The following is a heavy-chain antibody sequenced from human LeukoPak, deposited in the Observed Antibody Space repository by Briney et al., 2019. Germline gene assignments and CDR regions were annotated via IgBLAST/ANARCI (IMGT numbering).Heavy chain of an antibody. V-gene: IGHV3-11*01. CDR1: GFTFSDYY. J-gene: IGHJ6*02. CDR2: ISSSGSTI. CDR3: AKAGGTDYYYYGMDV. D-gene: IGHD2-8*02. Sequence: GGSLRLSCAASGFTFSDYYMSWIRQAPGKGLEWVSYISSSGSTIYYADSVKGRFTISRDNSKNTLYLQMNSLRAEDTAVYYCAKAGGTDYYYYGMDVWGQGTTVTVSS.